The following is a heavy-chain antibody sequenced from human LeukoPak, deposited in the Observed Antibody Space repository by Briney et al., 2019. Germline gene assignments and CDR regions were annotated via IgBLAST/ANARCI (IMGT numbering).Heavy chain of an antibody. Sequence: PSETLSLTCTVSGXSISGGDYYWSWIRQPPGKGLEWIGYIYYSGSTYYNPSLKSRVTISVDTSKNQFSLKLSSVTAADTAVYYCARGCSSTSCDYAVDYWGQGTLVTVSS. CDR1: GXSISGGDYY. J-gene: IGHJ4*02. CDR2: IYYSGST. CDR3: ARGCSSTSCDYAVDY. V-gene: IGHV4-30-4*01. D-gene: IGHD2-2*01.